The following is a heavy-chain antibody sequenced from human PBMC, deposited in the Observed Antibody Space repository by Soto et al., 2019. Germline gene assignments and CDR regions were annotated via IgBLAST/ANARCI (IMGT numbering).Heavy chain of an antibody. CDR2: ISYDGSNK. J-gene: IGHJ6*02. CDR3: AREPYGDYPHDYYSYGMDV. Sequence: QVQLVESGGGVVQPGRSLRLSCAASGFTFSSYAMHWVRQAPGKGLEWVAVISYDGSNKYYADSVKGRFTISRDNSKNTLYLQMNSLRAEDTAVYYCAREPYGDYPHDYYSYGMDVWGQGTTVTVSS. V-gene: IGHV3-30-3*01. D-gene: IGHD4-17*01. CDR1: GFTFSSYA.